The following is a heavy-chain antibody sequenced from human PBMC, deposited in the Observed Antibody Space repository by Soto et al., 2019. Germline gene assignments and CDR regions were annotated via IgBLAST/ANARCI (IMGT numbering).Heavy chain of an antibody. CDR2: INPDSGGT. D-gene: IGHD2-8*01. Sequence: ASVKVSCKASGYTFTGYYMHWVRQAPGQGLEWMGWINPDSGGTNYAQKFQGRVTMTTDTSISTASMELTRLTSDDTAIYYRARGDYTVCSNGVCSFFYNHDMDVWGQGTTVTVSS. CDR3: ARGDYTVCSNGVCSFFYNHDMDV. V-gene: IGHV1-2*02. J-gene: IGHJ6*02. CDR1: GYTFTGYY.